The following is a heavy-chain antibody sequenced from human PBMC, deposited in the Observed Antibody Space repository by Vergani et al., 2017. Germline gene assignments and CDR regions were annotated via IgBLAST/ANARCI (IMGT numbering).Heavy chain of an antibody. CDR1: GVSVTDYN. Sequence: QLQLQESGSGLVKPSETLSLTCHVFGVSVTDYNCNWIRQAPGKGLEWIGSLSTTGGATHASHNPSLKSRVSISVDTSKSRFSLRLTSVTAADSAIYYCARSRIYYGAGSPDYWGQGTPVTVSS. D-gene: IGHD3-10*01. CDR2: LSTTGGA. CDR3: ARSRIYYGAGSPDY. J-gene: IGHJ4*02. V-gene: IGHV4-4*09.